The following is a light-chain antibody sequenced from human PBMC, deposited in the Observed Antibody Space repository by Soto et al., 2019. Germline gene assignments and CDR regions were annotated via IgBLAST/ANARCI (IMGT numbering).Light chain of an antibody. Sequence: DIQMTQSPSTLSATAGDRVTITCRASQSISSWLAWYQHKPGKAPKLLIYDASNLDSGVPSRFSGSGSGTEFSLTINSLQPEDSATYYCQQSYSTPRTFGQGTRLEIK. CDR3: QQSYSTPRT. J-gene: IGKJ5*01. CDR2: DAS. CDR1: QSISSW. V-gene: IGKV1-5*01.